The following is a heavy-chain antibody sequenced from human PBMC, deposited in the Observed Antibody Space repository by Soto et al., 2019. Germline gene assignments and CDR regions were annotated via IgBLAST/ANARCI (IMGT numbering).Heavy chain of an antibody. V-gene: IGHV3-30-3*01. CDR1: GFTFSSYA. D-gene: IGHD3-10*01. J-gene: IGHJ5*02. Sequence: QVQLVESGGGVVQPGRSLRLSCAASGFTFSSYAMHWVRQAPGKGLEWVAVISYDGSNNYYADSVKGRFTISRDNSKNLLYLQMNSLRAEDTAVYYCARGYGELSWFDPWGQGTLVTVAA. CDR2: ISYDGSNN. CDR3: ARGYGELSWFDP.